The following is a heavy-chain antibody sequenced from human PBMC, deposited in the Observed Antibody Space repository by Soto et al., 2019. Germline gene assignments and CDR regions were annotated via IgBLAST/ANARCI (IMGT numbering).Heavy chain of an antibody. V-gene: IGHV1-69*01. J-gene: IGHJ6*02. Sequence: QVQLVQSGAEVKKPGASVKVSCKASGGTFSSYAISWVRQAPGQGLEWMGGIIPIFGTANYAQKFQGRVTITADESTSTAYMELSSLRSEDTAVYYCARAPDSSSWPYYYGMDVWGQGTTVTVSS. CDR1: GGTFSSYA. D-gene: IGHD6-13*01. CDR2: IIPIFGTA. CDR3: ARAPDSSSWPYYYGMDV.